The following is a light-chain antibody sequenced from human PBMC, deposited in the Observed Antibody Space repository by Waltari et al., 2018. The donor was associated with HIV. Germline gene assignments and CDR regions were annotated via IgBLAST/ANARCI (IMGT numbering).Light chain of an antibody. CDR3: SSYTTSSTLVV. V-gene: IGLV2-14*01. Sequence: QSALTQPASVSGSPGQSITISCTGTSRYVGVYDYVSWYQQHPGKAPNLMIFEVSYRPSGVSSRFSGSKSGNTASLTISGLRAEDEADYYCSSYTTSSTLVVFGGG. J-gene: IGLJ3*02. CDR1: SRYVGVYDY. CDR2: EVS.